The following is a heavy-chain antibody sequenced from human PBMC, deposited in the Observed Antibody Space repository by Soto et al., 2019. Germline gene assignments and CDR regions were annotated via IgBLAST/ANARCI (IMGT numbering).Heavy chain of an antibody. CDR2: IIPIFGTV. V-gene: IGHV1-69*12. CDR1: GGTFSNYP. D-gene: IGHD5-12*01. J-gene: IGHJ2*01. CDR3: ARGTHSWLHLWYFDL. Sequence: QVQLVQSGAEVKKPGSSVKVSCKASGGTFSNYPISWVRQAPGQGLEWMGGIIPIFGTVNYAQKFQGRVTISADETTSTAYMELSSLRSEDTAVYYCARGTHSWLHLWYFDLWGRGTLVTVSS.